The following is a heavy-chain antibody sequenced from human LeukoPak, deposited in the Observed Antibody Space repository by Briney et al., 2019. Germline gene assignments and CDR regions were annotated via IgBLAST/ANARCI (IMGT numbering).Heavy chain of an antibody. CDR3: AKGPAPYCSGGSCYSPHWYFDL. D-gene: IGHD2-15*01. V-gene: IGHV3-23*01. Sequence: TGGSLRLSCVASGVTLSNYAMSWVRQAPGKGLEWVSAISGSGNTTYFGDSVTGRFTISRDNPKNTVYLQMNSLSAEDTAVYYCAKGPAPYCSGGSCYSPHWYFDLWGRGTLVTVSS. CDR1: GVTLSNYA. J-gene: IGHJ2*01. CDR2: ISGSGNTT.